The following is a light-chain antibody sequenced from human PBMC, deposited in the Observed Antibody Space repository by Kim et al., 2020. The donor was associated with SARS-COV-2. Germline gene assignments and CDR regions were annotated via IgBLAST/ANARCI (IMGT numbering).Light chain of an antibody. Sequence: SVGDSVTITCRASQSVGTYLNWYQHKPGKAPNLLIYSASTVQSGVPSRFSGGGSGTEFTLTISSLQREDFATYYCQQTYSSLTVTFGQGTRLEIK. J-gene: IGKJ5*01. CDR3: QQTYSSLTVT. CDR2: SAS. CDR1: QSVGTY. V-gene: IGKV1-39*01.